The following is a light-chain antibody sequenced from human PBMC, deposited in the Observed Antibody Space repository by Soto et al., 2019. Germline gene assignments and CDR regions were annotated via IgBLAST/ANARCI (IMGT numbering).Light chain of an antibody. V-gene: IGKV3-20*01. CDR3: QQYGSSPPRYT. CDR1: QSVSSSY. J-gene: IGKJ2*01. Sequence: EIVLTQSPGTLSLSPGERATLSCRASQSVSSSYLAWYQQKPGQAPRLLIYGASSRATGIPDRFSGSGSGTDFTLTISRLAPEDFAVYYCQQYGSSPPRYTFGQGTKLEIK. CDR2: GAS.